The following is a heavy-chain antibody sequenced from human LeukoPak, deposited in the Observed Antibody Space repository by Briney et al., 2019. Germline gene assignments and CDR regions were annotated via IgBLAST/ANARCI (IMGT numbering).Heavy chain of an antibody. CDR2: ISASDTSI. D-gene: IGHD3-10*01. Sequence: GGSLRLSCVASGFTFSVYEMNWVRQAPGKGLEWTSYISASDTSIYYAESVKGRFTISRDNAKSSPYLQMNSLRAEDTAVYYCARSGGYFDLWGQGTLVTVSS. J-gene: IGHJ4*02. CDR3: ARSGGYFDL. V-gene: IGHV3-48*03. CDR1: GFTFSVYE.